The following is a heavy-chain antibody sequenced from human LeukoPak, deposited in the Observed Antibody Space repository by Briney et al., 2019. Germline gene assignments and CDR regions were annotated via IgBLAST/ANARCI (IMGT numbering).Heavy chain of an antibody. J-gene: IGHJ4*02. V-gene: IGHV4-59*12. CDR1: GGSISSYY. Sequence: SETLSLTCTVSGGSISSYYWSWIRQPPGKGLEYIGYIYYSGSTNYNPSLKSRVTISVDTSKNQFSLKLSSVTAADVAVYYCARLGYGSGSAPDFDYWGQGTLVTVSS. CDR2: IYYSGST. D-gene: IGHD3-10*01. CDR3: ARLGYGSGSAPDFDY.